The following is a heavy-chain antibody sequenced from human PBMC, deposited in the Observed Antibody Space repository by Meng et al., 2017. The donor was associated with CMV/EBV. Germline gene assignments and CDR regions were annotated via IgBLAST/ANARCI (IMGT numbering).Heavy chain of an antibody. D-gene: IGHD2-2*01. V-gene: IGHV5-51*01. Sequence: GESLKISWKGSGYSFTSYWIGWVRQMPGKGLEWMGIIYPGDSDTRYSPSFQGQVTISADKSISTAYLPWSSLKASDTAMYYCARSDCSSTGCYWFDPWGQGTLVTVSS. CDR2: IYPGDSDT. CDR3: ARSDCSSTGCYWFDP. J-gene: IGHJ5*02. CDR1: GYSFTSYW.